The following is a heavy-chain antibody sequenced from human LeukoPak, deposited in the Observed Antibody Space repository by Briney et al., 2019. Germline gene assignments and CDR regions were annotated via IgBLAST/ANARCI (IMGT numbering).Heavy chain of an antibody. V-gene: IGHV3-23*01. CDR2: ISGSGDYT. CDR1: GFTFSSFA. D-gene: IGHD3-10*01. J-gene: IGHJ4*02. CDR3: AKGVFERFGEPSDY. Sequence: GGSLRLSCAASGFTFSSFAMTWVRPAPGKGLEGVSCISGSGDYTYYADSVKGRFTISRGNSENTVYLQMNNLRVEDTALYYCAKGVFERFGEPSDYWGQGTLVSVSS.